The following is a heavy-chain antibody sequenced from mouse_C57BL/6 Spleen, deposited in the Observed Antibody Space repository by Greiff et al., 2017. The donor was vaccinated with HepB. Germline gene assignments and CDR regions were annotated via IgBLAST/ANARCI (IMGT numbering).Heavy chain of an antibody. V-gene: IGHV5-4*03. J-gene: IGHJ4*01. CDR1: GFTFSSYA. CDR2: ISDGGSYT. D-gene: IGHD1-1*01. Sequence: DVKLVESGGGLVKPGGSLKLSCAASGFTFSSYAMSWVRQTPEKRLEWVATISDGGSYTYYPDNVKGRFTISRDNATNNRYLQMSHLKSEDTAMYYCARASYYYGRGSYAMDYWGQGTSVTVSS. CDR3: ARASYYYGRGSYAMDY.